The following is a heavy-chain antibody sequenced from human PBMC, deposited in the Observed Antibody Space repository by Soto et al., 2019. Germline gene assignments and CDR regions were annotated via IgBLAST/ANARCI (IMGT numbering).Heavy chain of an antibody. CDR2: ISWNSGSI. D-gene: IGHD5-18*01. Sequence: EVQLVESGGGLVQPGRSLRLSCAASGFTFDDYAMHWVRQAPGKGLEWVSGISWNSGSIGYADSVKGRFTISRDNAKNSLYLQMNSLRAEDTALYYCAKDRYSYELRAFQHWGQGTLVTVSS. CDR1: GFTFDDYA. J-gene: IGHJ1*01. CDR3: AKDRYSYELRAFQH. V-gene: IGHV3-9*01.